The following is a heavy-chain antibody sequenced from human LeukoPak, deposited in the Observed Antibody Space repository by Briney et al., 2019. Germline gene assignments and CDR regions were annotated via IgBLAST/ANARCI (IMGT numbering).Heavy chain of an antibody. CDR3: ARDDYDYVWGSHFYFDY. J-gene: IGHJ4*02. Sequence: SVKVSCKASGGTFSSYAISWVRQAPGQGLEWMGRIIPIFGTANYAQKFQGRVTITTDESTSTAYMELSSLRSEDTAVYYCARDDYDYVWGSHFYFDYWGQGTLVTVSS. D-gene: IGHD3-16*01. CDR1: GGTFSSYA. CDR2: IIPIFGTA. V-gene: IGHV1-69*05.